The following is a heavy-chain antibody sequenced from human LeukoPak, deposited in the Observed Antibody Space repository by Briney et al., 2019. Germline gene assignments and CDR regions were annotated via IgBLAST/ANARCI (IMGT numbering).Heavy chain of an antibody. CDR3: AKEGDSSGYYYYFDY. V-gene: IGHV3-30*18. CDR2: ISYDGGNK. D-gene: IGHD3-22*01. Sequence: GGSLRLSCAASGFTFSSYGMHWVRQAPGKGLEWVAVISYDGGNKYYADSVKSRFTISRDNSKNTLYLQMNSLRAEDTAVYYCAKEGDSSGYYYYFDYWGQGTLVTVSS. CDR1: GFTFSSYG. J-gene: IGHJ4*02.